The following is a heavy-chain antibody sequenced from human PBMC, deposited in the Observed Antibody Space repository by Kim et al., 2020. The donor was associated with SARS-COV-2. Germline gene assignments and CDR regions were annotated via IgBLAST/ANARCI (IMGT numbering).Heavy chain of an antibody. V-gene: IGHV1-24*01. D-gene: IGHD3-10*01. J-gene: IGHJ5*02. CDR1: GYTLTELS. Sequence: ASVKVSCKVSGYTLTELSMHWVRQAPGKGLEWMGGFDPEDGETIYAKMFQGRVTMTEDTSTDTAYMEMSSLRSEDTAVYYCATTMVRGVIDNWFDPWGQGTLVTVSS. CDR3: ATTMVRGVIDNWFDP. CDR2: FDPEDGET.